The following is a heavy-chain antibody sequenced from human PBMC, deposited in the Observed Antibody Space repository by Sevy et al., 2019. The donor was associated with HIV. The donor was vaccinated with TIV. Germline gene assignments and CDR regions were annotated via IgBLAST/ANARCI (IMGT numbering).Heavy chain of an antibody. D-gene: IGHD4-17*01. J-gene: IGHJ4*02. CDR1: GFTFSSYE. CDR3: ARDLPPSATTVPHFDY. CDR2: ISNSGSTM. Sequence: GGSLRLSCTASGFTFSSYEMNWVRQAPGKGLEWVSYISNSGSTMHCSDSVKGRFTISRDNAKNSLYLQMNSLRAEDTAVYYCARDLPPSATTVPHFDYWGRGTLVTVSS. V-gene: IGHV3-48*03.